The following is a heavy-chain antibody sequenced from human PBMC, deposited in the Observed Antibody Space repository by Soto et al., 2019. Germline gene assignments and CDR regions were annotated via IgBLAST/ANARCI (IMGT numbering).Heavy chain of an antibody. Sequence: ESGGVVVQPGGSLRLSCAASGFTFDDYTMHWVRQAPGKGLEWVSLISWDGGSTYYADSVKGRFTISRDNSKNSLYLQMNSLRTEDTALYYCARIGYSYGLLGAFDIWGQGTMVTVSS. V-gene: IGHV3-43*01. CDR3: ARIGYSYGLLGAFDI. J-gene: IGHJ3*02. CDR2: ISWDGGST. D-gene: IGHD5-18*01. CDR1: GFTFDDYT.